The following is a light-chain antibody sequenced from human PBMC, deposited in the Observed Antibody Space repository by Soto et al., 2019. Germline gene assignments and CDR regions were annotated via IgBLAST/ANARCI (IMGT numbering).Light chain of an antibody. CDR1: SSDVGGYNS. V-gene: IGLV2-14*01. J-gene: IGLJ7*01. Sequence: QSALTQPASVSGSPGQSITISCTGTSSDVGGYNSVSWYQQHPGKVPKLVIYEVSNRPSGVSNRFSGSKSANTASLAISGLQAEDEADYYCSSYTSSRTWVFGGGTQLTVL. CDR3: SSYTSSRTWV. CDR2: EVS.